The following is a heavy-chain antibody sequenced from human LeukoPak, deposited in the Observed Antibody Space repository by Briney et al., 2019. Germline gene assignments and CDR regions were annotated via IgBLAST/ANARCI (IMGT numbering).Heavy chain of an antibody. CDR1: GFTFSSYS. V-gene: IGHV3-48*01. CDR2: ISSSSSTI. J-gene: IGHJ4*02. Sequence: GGSLRLSCAASGFTFSSYSMNWVRQAPGKGLEWVSYISSSSSTIYCADSVKGRFTTSRDNAKNSLYLQMNSLRAEDTAVYYCARSEDYYDSSGYFFDYWGQGTLVTVSS. D-gene: IGHD3-22*01. CDR3: ARSEDYYDSSGYFFDY.